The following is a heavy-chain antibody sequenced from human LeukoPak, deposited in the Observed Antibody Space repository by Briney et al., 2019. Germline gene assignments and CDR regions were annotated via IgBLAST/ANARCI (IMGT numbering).Heavy chain of an antibody. CDR3: ARAGCSSTSCYSDAFDI. CDR1: GYTFTGYY. CDR2: INPNSGGT. D-gene: IGHD2-2*02. J-gene: IGHJ3*02. V-gene: IGHV1-2*02. Sequence: ASVKVSCKASGYTFTGYYMHWVRQAPGQGLEWMGWINPNSGGTNYAQKFQGRVTMTRDTSISTAYMELSRLRPDDTAVYYCARAGCSSTSCYSDAFDIWGRGTMVTVSS.